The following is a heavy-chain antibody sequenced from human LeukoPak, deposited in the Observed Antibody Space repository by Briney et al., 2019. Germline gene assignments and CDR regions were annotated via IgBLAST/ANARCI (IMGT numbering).Heavy chain of an antibody. Sequence: ASVKVSCKASGYTFPDYYINWVRQAPGEGLEWMGWINPNSGGTAYAQKFQGRVTMTRDTSISTVHLELFSLRSDDTAVYFCASNRDVRSGSYWGHWGQGTLVTVSS. CDR3: ASNRDVRSGSYWGH. J-gene: IGHJ4*02. CDR2: INPNSGGT. CDR1: GYTFPDYY. D-gene: IGHD3-10*01. V-gene: IGHV1-2*02.